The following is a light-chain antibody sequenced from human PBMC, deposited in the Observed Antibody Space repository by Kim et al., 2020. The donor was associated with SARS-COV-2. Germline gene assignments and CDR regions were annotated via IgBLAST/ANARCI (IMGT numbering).Light chain of an antibody. J-gene: IGKJ5*01. CDR3: QQSYNTPLT. CDR2: AAS. CDR1: QSISSH. Sequence: ASVGDRVTITCRASQSISSHLNWYQQKPGKAPKVLIYAASNLQSGVPSRFSGSGSGTDFTLTISSLQPEDFATYYCQQSYNTPLTFGQGTRLEIK. V-gene: IGKV1-39*01.